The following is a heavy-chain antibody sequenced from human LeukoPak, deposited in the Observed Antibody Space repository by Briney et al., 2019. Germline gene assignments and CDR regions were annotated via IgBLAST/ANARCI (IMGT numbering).Heavy chain of an antibody. D-gene: IGHD4-11*01. CDR3: AKGGHYSFFDY. J-gene: IGHJ4*02. CDR1: GFTFSSYS. V-gene: IGHV3-23*01. Sequence: RGSLRLSCAASGFTFSSYSMNWVRQAPRKGLEWVSTISGDGTETFYADSVKGRFTISRDNSKNTHYLQMSSLRAEDTGIYYCAKGGHYSFFDYWGQGTLVTVSS. CDR2: ISGDGTET.